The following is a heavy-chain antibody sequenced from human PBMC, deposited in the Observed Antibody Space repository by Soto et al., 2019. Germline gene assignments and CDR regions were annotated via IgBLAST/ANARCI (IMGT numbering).Heavy chain of an antibody. Sequence: ASVKVSCKASGYTFTSYGISWVRQAPGQGLEWMGIINPSGGSTRNAQKFQGRVTMTRDTSTSTVYMELSSLRSEDTAVYYCARGLIYDSSGYYFDYWGQGTLVTVS. CDR3: ARGLIYDSSGYYFDY. J-gene: IGHJ4*02. D-gene: IGHD3-22*01. CDR2: INPSGGST. V-gene: IGHV1-46*01. CDR1: GYTFTSYG.